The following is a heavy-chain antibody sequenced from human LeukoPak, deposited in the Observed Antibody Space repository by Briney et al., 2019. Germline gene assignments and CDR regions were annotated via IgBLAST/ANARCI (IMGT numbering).Heavy chain of an antibody. CDR3: ARRRYYDGSGYLE. D-gene: IGHD3-22*01. CDR2: IYYTGRT. Sequence: SETLSLTCSVSGDSVSRSDSYWDWIRQPPGKGLEWIGTIYYTGRTYYSPSLKSRVTMSVDTSNNQFPLNLRSVTAADTAVYYCARRRYYDGSGYLEWGRGTLLSVSS. V-gene: IGHV4-39*01. J-gene: IGHJ1*01. CDR1: GDSVSRSDSY.